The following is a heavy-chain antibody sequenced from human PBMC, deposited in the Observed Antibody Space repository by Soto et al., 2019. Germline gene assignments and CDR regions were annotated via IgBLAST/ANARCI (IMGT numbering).Heavy chain of an antibody. CDR1: GFTFSSYW. Sequence: QAGGSLRLSCAASGFTFSSYWMSWVRQAPGKGLEWVANIKQDGSEKYYVDSVKGRFTISRDNAKNSLYLQMNSLRAGDTAVYYCARVMSVQLWQGWADYYGMDVWGHGTTVTVSS. D-gene: IGHD5-18*01. CDR3: ARVMSVQLWQGWADYYGMDV. V-gene: IGHV3-7*03. J-gene: IGHJ6*02. CDR2: IKQDGSEK.